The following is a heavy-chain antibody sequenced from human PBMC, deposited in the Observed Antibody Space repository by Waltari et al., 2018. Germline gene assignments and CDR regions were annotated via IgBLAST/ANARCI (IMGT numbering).Heavy chain of an antibody. J-gene: IGHJ3*02. CDR3: ARTRGYRRRDAFDI. V-gene: IGHV4-59*08. D-gene: IGHD5-18*01. CDR1: GGSISSYY. Sequence: QVQLQESGPGLGKPSETLSRTCTVSGGSISSYYWSWTRQPPGKGLEWIGYIYYSGSTNYNPSLKSRVTISVDTSKNQFSLKLSSVTAADTAVYYCARTRGYRRRDAFDIWGQGTMVTVSS. CDR2: IYYSGST.